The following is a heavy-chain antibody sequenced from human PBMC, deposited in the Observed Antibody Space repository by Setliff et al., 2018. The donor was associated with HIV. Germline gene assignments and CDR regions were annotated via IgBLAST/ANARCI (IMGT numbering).Heavy chain of an antibody. Sequence: ASVKVSCKAAGYNFLSYGFSWVRQAPGQGFQLMGWISAYKGNTSYAQNLQGRVTMTTDTSTSTVYMELRSLTSDDTSVYYCAKADCTSSSCYSPFNAWCPGTMVTVSS. D-gene: IGHD3-22*01. CDR2: ISAYKGNT. CDR1: GYNFLSYG. J-gene: IGHJ3*01. V-gene: IGHV1-18*04. CDR3: AKADCTSSSCYSPFNA.